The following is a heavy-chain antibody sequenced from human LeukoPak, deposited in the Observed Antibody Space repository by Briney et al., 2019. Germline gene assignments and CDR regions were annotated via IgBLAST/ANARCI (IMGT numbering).Heavy chain of an antibody. CDR3: ALPYSGYTNLPY. V-gene: IGHV1-8*01. J-gene: IGHJ4*02. Sequence: GASVKVSCKASGYTFTSYDINWVRQATGQGLEWMGWMNPNSGNTGYAQKFQGRVTMTRNTSISTAYMELSSLRSEDTAVYYCALPYSGYTNLPYWGQGALVTVSS. CDR1: GYTFTSYD. D-gene: IGHD5-12*01. CDR2: MNPNSGNT.